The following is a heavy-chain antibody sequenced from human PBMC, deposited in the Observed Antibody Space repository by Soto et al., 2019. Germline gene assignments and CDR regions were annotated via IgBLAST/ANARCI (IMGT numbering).Heavy chain of an antibody. CDR2: ISSSGSTI. CDR1: GFTFSDYY. Sequence: GGSLRLSCAASGFTFSDYYMSWIRQAPGKGLEWVSYISSSGSTIYYADSVKGRFTISRDNAKNSLYLQMNSLRAEDTAVYYCERDIEWLQVDYWGQGTLVTVSS. V-gene: IGHV3-11*01. D-gene: IGHD5-12*01. CDR3: ERDIEWLQVDY. J-gene: IGHJ4*02.